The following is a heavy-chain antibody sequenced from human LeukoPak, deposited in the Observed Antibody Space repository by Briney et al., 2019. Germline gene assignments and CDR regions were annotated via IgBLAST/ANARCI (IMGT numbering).Heavy chain of an antibody. J-gene: IGHJ3*02. CDR1: GGSISSGGYS. Sequence: SQTLSLTCAVSGGSISSGGYSWSWIRQPPGKGLEWIGYIYHSGSTYYNPSLKRRVTISVDRSKNQFSLKLSSVTAADTAVYYCASSVIWFGELSPLSIWGQGTMVTVSS. D-gene: IGHD3-10*01. V-gene: IGHV4-30-2*01. CDR2: IYHSGST. CDR3: ASSVIWFGELSPLSI.